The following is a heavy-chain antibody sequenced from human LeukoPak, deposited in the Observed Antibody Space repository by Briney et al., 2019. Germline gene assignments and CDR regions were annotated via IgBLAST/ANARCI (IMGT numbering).Heavy chain of an antibody. Sequence: PGGSLRLSCAASGFTFDDYGMSWVRQAPGKGLEWVSGINWNGGSTGYADSVKGRFTISRDNAKNSLYLQMNSLRAEDTALYYCARISLTTGSYYYHYMDVWGKGTTVTVSS. J-gene: IGHJ6*03. V-gene: IGHV3-20*04. CDR2: INWNGGST. D-gene: IGHD4-17*01. CDR1: GFTFDDYG. CDR3: ARISLTTGSYYYHYMDV.